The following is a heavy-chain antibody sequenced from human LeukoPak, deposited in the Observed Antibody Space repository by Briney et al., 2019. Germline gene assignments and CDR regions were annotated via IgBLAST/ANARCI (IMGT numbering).Heavy chain of an antibody. V-gene: IGHV3-74*01. CDR1: GFTFSRHW. D-gene: IGHD2-2*01. J-gene: IGHJ4*02. CDR3: ARICSSTDCLIPD. Sequence: GGSLRLSCAASGFTFSRHWMHWVRQAPGKGLVWISRINSDASDTNYADFVKGRFTISRDNAKNTVYLQINSLRDEDTAVYYCARICSSTDCLIPDWGQGTLVTVSS. CDR2: INSDASDT.